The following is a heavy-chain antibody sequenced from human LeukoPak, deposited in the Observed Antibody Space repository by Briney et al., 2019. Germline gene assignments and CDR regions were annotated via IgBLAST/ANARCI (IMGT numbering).Heavy chain of an antibody. CDR1: GFTFSSYA. J-gene: IGHJ3*02. CDR3: AKQELLWFGEPGGAFDI. D-gene: IGHD3-10*01. Sequence: PGGSLRLSCAASGFTFSSYAMSWVRQAPRKGLEWVSAISGSGGSTYYADSVKGRFTISRDNSKNTLYLQMNSLRAEDTAVYYCAKQELLWFGEPGGAFDIWGQGTMVTVSS. CDR2: ISGSGGST. V-gene: IGHV3-23*01.